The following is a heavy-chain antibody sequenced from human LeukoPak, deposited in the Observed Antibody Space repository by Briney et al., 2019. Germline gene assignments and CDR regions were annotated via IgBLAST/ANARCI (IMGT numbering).Heavy chain of an antibody. CDR1: GFTFSSYC. V-gene: IGHV3-23*01. D-gene: IGHD5-12*01. J-gene: IGHJ4*02. CDR2: ISGSGGST. CDR3: AKQFSGYPNHYFDY. Sequence: GGTLRLSCAASGFTFSSYCMTWVRQAPGKGLEWVSAISGSGGSTYYADFVKGRFTISRDNSKNTLYLQMNSLRAEDTAVYYCAKQFSGYPNHYFDYWGQGTLVTVSS.